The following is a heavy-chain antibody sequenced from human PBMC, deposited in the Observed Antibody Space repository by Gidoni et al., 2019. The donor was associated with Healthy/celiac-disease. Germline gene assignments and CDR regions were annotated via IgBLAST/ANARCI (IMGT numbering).Heavy chain of an antibody. Sequence: QLQLQESGPGLVKPSETLSLTCTVSGGSISSSSYYWGWIRQPPGKGLEWIGSIYYSGSTYYNPSLKSRVTISVDTSKNQFSLKLSSVTAADTAVYYCARHESAHNYFDYWGQGTLVTVSS. CDR3: ARHESAHNYFDY. D-gene: IGHD6-25*01. J-gene: IGHJ4*02. CDR2: IYYSGST. CDR1: GGSISSSSYY. V-gene: IGHV4-39*01.